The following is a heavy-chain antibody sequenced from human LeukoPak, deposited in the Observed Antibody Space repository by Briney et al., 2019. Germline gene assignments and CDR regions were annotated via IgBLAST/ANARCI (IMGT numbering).Heavy chain of an antibody. V-gene: IGHV1-2*04. CDR2: INPNSGGT. CDR3: ARDLAYDSSGYYNYYYGMDV. J-gene: IGHJ6*02. Sequence: ASVKVSCKASGYTITGYYMHWVRQAPGQGLEWMGWINPNSGGTNYAQKFQGWVTMTRDTSISTAYMELSRLRSDDTAVYYCARDLAYDSSGYYNYYYGMDVWGQGTTVTVSS. D-gene: IGHD3-22*01. CDR1: GYTITGYY.